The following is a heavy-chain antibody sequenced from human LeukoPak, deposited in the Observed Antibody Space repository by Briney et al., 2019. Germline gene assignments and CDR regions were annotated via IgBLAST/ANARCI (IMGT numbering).Heavy chain of an antibody. CDR2: INHSGST. Sequence: GSLRLSCAASGFTFSNAWMSWVRQPPGKGLEWIGEINHSGSTNYNPSLKSRVTISVDTSKNQFSLKLSSVTAADTAVYYCARGGGPDDYSNRDFDYWGQGTLVTVSS. CDR1: GFTFSNAW. D-gene: IGHD4-11*01. CDR3: ARGGGPDDYSNRDFDY. J-gene: IGHJ4*02. V-gene: IGHV4-34*01.